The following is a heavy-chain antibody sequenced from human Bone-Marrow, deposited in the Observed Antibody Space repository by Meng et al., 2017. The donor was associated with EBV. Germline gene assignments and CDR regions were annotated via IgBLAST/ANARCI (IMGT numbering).Heavy chain of an antibody. Sequence: QITLKESGPTLVKPXXXXTXTCTFSGFSFKSGGVGVGCIRQSPGKAREWLALFYWDDDERYRPSLKSRLTITKDTYKNQVVLTMTNMDPADTGTYYCVHGGNWTGIIDHWGQGTLVTVSS. V-gene: IGHV2-5*02. CDR3: VHGGNWTGIIDH. CDR2: FYWDDDE. D-gene: IGHD3-16*01. CDR1: GFSFKSGGVG. J-gene: IGHJ4*02.